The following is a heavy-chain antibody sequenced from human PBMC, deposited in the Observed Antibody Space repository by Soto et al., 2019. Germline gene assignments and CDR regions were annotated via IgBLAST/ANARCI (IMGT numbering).Heavy chain of an antibody. CDR1: GFTVSSNY. J-gene: IGHJ4*02. D-gene: IGHD5-18*01. CDR3: ARGPGYSYGPPPPRFDY. V-gene: IGHV3-53*01. CDR2: IYSGGST. Sequence: GSLRLSCAASGFTVSSNYMSWVRQAPGKGLEWVSVIYSGGSTYYADSVKGRFTISRDNSKNTLYLQMNSLRAEDTAVYYCARGPGYSYGPPPPRFDYWGQGTLVTVSS.